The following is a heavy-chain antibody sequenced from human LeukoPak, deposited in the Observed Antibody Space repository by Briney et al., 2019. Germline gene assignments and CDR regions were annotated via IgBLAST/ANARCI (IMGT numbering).Heavy chain of an antibody. CDR1: GDSISSGSYY. Sequence: PSQTLSLTCTVSGDSISSGSYYWSWIRQPAGKGLEWIGRIYTSGSTNYNPSLKSRVTISVDTSKNQFSLKLSSVTAADTAVYYCARGSPTYLEWLSTFDYWGQGTLVTVSS. J-gene: IGHJ4*02. CDR2: IYTSGST. CDR3: ARGSPTYLEWLSTFDY. V-gene: IGHV4-61*02. D-gene: IGHD3-3*01.